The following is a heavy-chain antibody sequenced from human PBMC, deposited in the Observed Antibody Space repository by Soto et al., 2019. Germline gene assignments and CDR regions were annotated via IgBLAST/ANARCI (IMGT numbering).Heavy chain of an antibody. D-gene: IGHD6-13*01. CDR3: ARTYSPLDY. J-gene: IGHJ4*02. Sequence: GGSLRLSCAASGFTFSSYWMTWVRQVPGKGLERVANIKEDGSEKKYVDSVKGRFTISRDNARNSLYLQMNTLRAEDTAVYYCARTYSPLDYWGQGTLVTVSS. V-gene: IGHV3-7*05. CDR1: GFTFSSYW. CDR2: IKEDGSEK.